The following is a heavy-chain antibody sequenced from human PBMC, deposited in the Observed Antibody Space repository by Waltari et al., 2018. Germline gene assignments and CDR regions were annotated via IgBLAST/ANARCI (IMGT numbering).Heavy chain of an antibody. CDR3: AREHWGAAGR. V-gene: IGHV4-4*07. J-gene: IGHJ4*02. CDR1: GDPMSPYY. D-gene: IGHD3-16*01. Sequence: QVQLLESGPGLVKPSETLSLMRYVSGDPMSPYYWSWIRQPAGKGLEWIGRIHSSGKTNYSPSLKSRVTISLDISNNHFSLKLTSVTAADTAMYYCAREHWGAAGRWGQGTVVTVSS. CDR2: IHSSGKT.